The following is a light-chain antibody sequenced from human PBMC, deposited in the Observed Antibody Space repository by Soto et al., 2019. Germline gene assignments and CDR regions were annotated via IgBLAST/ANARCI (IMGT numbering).Light chain of an antibody. J-gene: IGKJ5*01. CDR1: QSFRGL. Sequence: ELVLTQSPGTLSLSPGERATLSCRASQSFRGLLAWYQQKPGLAPRLLIYDASSRATGIPDRFSGSGSGTDFTLTISRLEPEDFAVYYCQQYGSSHSITFGQGTRLEIK. V-gene: IGKV3D-20*01. CDR3: QQYGSSHSIT. CDR2: DAS.